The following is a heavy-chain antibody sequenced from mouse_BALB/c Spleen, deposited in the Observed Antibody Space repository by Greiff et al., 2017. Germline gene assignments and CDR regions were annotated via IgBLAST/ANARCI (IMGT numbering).Heavy chain of an antibody. V-gene: IGHV5-6-5*01. CDR2: ISSGGST. Sequence: EVQLVESGGGLVKPGGSLKLSCAASGFTFSSYAMSWVRQTPEKRLEWVASISSGGSTYYPDSVKGRFTISRDNARNILYLQMSSLRSEDTAMYYCARGLYGNYFYYAMDYWGQGTSVTVSS. CDR3: ARGLYGNYFYYAMDY. CDR1: GFTFSSYA. J-gene: IGHJ4*01. D-gene: IGHD2-1*01.